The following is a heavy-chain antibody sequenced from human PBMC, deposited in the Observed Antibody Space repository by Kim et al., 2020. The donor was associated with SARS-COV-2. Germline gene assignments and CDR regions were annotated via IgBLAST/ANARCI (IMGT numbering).Heavy chain of an antibody. CDR3: ARDRGRSSSGWPLFAFDI. Sequence: ASVKVSCKASGYTFTSYAMHWVRQAPGQRLEWMGWINAGNGNTKYSQKFQGRVTITRDTSASTAYMELSSLRSEDTAVYYCARDRGRSSSGWPLFAFDIWGQGTMVTVSS. V-gene: IGHV1-3*01. D-gene: IGHD6-19*01. CDR1: GYTFTSYA. CDR2: INAGNGNT. J-gene: IGHJ3*02.